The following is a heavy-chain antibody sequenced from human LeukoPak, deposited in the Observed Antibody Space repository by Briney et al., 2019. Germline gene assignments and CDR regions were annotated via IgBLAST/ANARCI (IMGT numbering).Heavy chain of an antibody. J-gene: IGHJ3*02. CDR3: ARDMGARAFDI. V-gene: IGHV4-30-4*01. Sequence: SETLSLTCTVSGGSVTSGDYYWRWIRQPPGKGLECIGYIYYRGSTYYNPSLKSRVTISVDRSKNQFSLKLSSVTAADTAVYYCARDMGARAFDIWGQGTMVTVSS. CDR2: IYYRGST. D-gene: IGHD1-26*01. CDR1: GGSVTSGDYY.